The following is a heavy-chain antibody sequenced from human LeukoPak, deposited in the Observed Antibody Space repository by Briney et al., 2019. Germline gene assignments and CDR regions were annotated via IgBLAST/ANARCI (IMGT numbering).Heavy chain of an antibody. Sequence: GESLKISCKASGYSFTNYCIGWVRQMPGKGLEWMGIIYPSDSDIRYSPSFQGQVTISADKSINTAYLQWSSLKASDTAIYYCARAGTSNYRFFDSWGQGTLVTVSS. V-gene: IGHV5-51*01. CDR2: IYPSDSDI. J-gene: IGHJ4*02. D-gene: IGHD4-11*01. CDR1: GYSFTNYC. CDR3: ARAGTSNYRFFDS.